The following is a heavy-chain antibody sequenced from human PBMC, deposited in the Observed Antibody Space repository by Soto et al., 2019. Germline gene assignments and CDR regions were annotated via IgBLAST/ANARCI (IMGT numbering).Heavy chain of an antibody. V-gene: IGHV4-39*01. CDR2: IYYSGST. D-gene: IGHD6-6*01. CDR1: GGFISSSSYY. CDR3: ARAYSSSSTATITRYFDY. J-gene: IGHJ4*02. Sequence: QLQLQESGPGLVKPSETLSLTCTVSGGFISSSSYYWGWIRQPPGKGLEWIGSIYYSGSTYYNPSLKSRVTISVDTSKNQFSLKLSSVTAADTAVYYCARAYSSSSTATITRYFDYWGQGTLVTVSS.